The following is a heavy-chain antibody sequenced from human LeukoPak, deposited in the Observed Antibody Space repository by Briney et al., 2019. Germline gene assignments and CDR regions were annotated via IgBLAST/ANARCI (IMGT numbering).Heavy chain of an antibody. CDR2: VYPKSGVT. V-gene: IGHV1-2*02. CDR1: GYTFTDYY. CDR3: ARSYYDSSGYYEACNY. J-gene: IGHJ4*02. D-gene: IGHD3-22*01. Sequence: ASVKVSCKGSGYTFTDYYIHWVRQAPGQRLEWMGWVYPKSGVTSYAQKFQSRVTMTRDKSINTAYMELSRLRSDDTAVYYCARSYYDSSGYYEACNYWGQGTLVTVSS.